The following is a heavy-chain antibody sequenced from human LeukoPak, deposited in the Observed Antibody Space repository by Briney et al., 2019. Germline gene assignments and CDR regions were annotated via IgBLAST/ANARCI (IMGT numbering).Heavy chain of an antibody. J-gene: IGHJ5*01. CDR1: GFTFSAYA. V-gene: IGHV3-23*01. D-gene: IGHD2-8*02. CDR2: ISETGDVT. Sequence: PGGSLRLSCAASGFTFSAYAVTWVRQAPGKGLEWVSTISETGDVTYYADSVKDRFTISRDNSKSTLFLQMSRLRADDTAVYYCAKGTSHHWYWFDSWGRGAPVTVSS. CDR3: AKGTSHHWYWFDS.